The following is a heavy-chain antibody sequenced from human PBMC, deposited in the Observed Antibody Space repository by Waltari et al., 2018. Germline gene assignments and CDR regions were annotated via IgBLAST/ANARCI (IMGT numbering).Heavy chain of an antibody. J-gene: IGHJ5*02. CDR3: AREYRVVVVPAAIEVGHGWFDP. CDR1: GYTFTSYA. CDR2: INTNTGNP. Sequence: QVQLVQSGSELKKPGASVKVSCKASGYTFTSYAMNWVRQAPGQGLEWMGWINTNTGNPTYAQGFTGRFVFSLDTSGSTAYLQISSLKAEDTAVYYCAREYRVVVVPAAIEVGHGWFDPWGQGTLVTVSS. V-gene: IGHV7-4-1*02. D-gene: IGHD2-2*01.